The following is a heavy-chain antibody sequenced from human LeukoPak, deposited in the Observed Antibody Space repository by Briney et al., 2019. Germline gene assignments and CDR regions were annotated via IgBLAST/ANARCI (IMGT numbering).Heavy chain of an antibody. CDR3: ARYCSSTSCILRGFDY. V-gene: IGHV4-59*08. CDR2: IYHTGST. Sequence: SETLSLTCTVSGGSFSSYYWGWIRQPPGKGLEWIGNIYHTGSTHYNPSLKSRVTISVDTSKNQFSLKLSSVTAADTAVYYCARYCSSTSCILRGFDYWGQGTLVTVSS. CDR1: GGSFSSYY. J-gene: IGHJ4*02. D-gene: IGHD2-2*01.